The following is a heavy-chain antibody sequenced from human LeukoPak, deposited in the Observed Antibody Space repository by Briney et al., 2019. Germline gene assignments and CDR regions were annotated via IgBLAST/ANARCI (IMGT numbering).Heavy chain of an antibody. J-gene: IGHJ6*02. CDR2: INPNSGAT. CDR3: ARDFRAMDV. Sequence: ASVKVSCKASGYTFTDYYMHWVRQAPAPGQGLEWMGWINPNSGATNCAQKFQGRVTMTRDTSIGTAYMELSRLRSDDTAVYFCARDFRAMDVWGQGTTVTVSS. V-gene: IGHV1-2*02. CDR1: GYTFTDYY.